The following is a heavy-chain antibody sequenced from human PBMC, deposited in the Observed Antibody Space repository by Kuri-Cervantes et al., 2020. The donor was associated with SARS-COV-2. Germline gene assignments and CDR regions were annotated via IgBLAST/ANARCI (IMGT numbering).Heavy chain of an antibody. CDR3: ARHVYYHILTGYYKTRGGFDY. V-gene: IGHV4-39*01. CDR2: IYYSGST. J-gene: IGHJ4*02. D-gene: IGHD3-9*01. CDR1: VGAISSSIYY. Sequence: ESLKISCTIPVGAISSSIYYWGWNRQPPGKGLEWIGSIYYSGSTYYNPSLKSRVTISVDTSKNQFSLKLRSVTAADTAVYYCARHVYYHILTGYYKTRGGFDYWGQGTLVTVSS.